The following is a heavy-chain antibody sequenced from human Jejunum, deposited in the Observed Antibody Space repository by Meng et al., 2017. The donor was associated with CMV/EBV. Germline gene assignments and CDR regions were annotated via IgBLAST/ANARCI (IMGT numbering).Heavy chain of an antibody. Sequence: GASISGKNYYWTWIRQQPGGGLEWVGYIYYSGNTYYNPSLKSRVSMSVDTSKNQFSLKLSSVTAADTAVYYCARDSDSGSQRRYLDYWGQGTLVTVSS. CDR3: ARDSDSGSQRRYLDY. V-gene: IGHV4-31*02. D-gene: IGHD1-26*01. CDR2: IYYSGNT. J-gene: IGHJ4*01. CDR1: GASISGKNYY.